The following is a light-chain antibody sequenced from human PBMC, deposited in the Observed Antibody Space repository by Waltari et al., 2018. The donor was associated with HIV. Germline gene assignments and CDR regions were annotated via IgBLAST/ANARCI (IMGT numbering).Light chain of an antibody. CDR1: SSNIGKNY. J-gene: IGLJ3*02. CDR3: GTWESGLSTCGV. Sequence: QSVLTQPPSVSAAPGQKVTISCSGSSSNIGKNYVSWYQQLPGTAPKLLIYEKDKRPSGVPDRVSGSKSGTSAHLGNTGPQAGDEAHYYWGTWESGLSTCGVVGGGTQLTVL. V-gene: IGLV1-51*02. CDR2: EKD.